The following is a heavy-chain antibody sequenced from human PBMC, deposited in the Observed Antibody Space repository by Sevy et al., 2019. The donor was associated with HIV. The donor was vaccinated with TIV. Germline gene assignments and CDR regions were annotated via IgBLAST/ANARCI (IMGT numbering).Heavy chain of an antibody. D-gene: IGHD4-17*01. CDR1: GFTFSDYY. CDR3: ARDHVKDGDFGDYYYHAMDV. V-gene: IGHV3-11*01. CDR2: ISGTDNTI. J-gene: IGHJ6*02. Sequence: GGSLRLSCAASGFTFSDYYMSWIRQAPGKGLEWVSYISGTDNTIYYADSVKGRFIISRDNAKNSLYLQMNSLRAEDTAVYYCARDHVKDGDFGDYYYHAMDVWGQGTTVTVSS.